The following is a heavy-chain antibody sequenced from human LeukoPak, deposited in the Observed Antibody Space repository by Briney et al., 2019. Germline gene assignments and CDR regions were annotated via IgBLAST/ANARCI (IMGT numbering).Heavy chain of an antibody. V-gene: IGHV3-30*02. J-gene: IGHJ6*03. CDR3: AKEEKDYDSSGYYYSYYYYMDV. CDR1: GFTFSSYG. Sequence: PGGSLRLSCAASGFTFSSYGMHWVRQAPGKGLEWVAFIRYDGSNKYYADSVKGRFTISRDNSKNTLYLQMNSLRAEDTAVYYCAKEEKDYDSSGYYYSYYYYMDVWGKGTTVTISS. CDR2: IRYDGSNK. D-gene: IGHD3-22*01.